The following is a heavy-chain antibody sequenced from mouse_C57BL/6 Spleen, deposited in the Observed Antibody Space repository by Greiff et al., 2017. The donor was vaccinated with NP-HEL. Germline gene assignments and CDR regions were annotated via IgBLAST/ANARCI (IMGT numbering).Heavy chain of an antibody. CDR2: INPSTGGT. CDR3: ARKSPGYFDV. V-gene: IGHV1-42*01. J-gene: IGHJ1*03. CDR1: GYSFTGYY. Sequence: VQLQQSGPELVKPGASVKISCKASGYSFTGYYMNWVKQSPEKSLEWIGEINPSTGGTTYNQKFKAKATLTVDKSSSTAYMQLKSLTSEDSAVYCCARKSPGYFDVWGTGTTVTVSS.